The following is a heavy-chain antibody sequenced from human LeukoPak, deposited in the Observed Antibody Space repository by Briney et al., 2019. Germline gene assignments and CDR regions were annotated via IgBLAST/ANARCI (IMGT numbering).Heavy chain of an antibody. CDR3: AKNGQSGFSFDP. V-gene: IGHV4-34*01. D-gene: IGHD1-26*01. Sequence: PSETLSLTRAVYGGSLSGHYWSWLRQSPGKGLEWIGESGESGGTKFNPSLKSRVSISADTSKNQFSLKLRSVTAADTAVYYCAKNGQSGFSFDPWGQGTLVTVSS. CDR2: SGESGGT. CDR1: GGSLSGHY. J-gene: IGHJ5*02.